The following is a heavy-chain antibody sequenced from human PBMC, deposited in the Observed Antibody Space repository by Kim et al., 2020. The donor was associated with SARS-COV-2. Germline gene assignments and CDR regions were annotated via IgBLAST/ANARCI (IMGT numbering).Heavy chain of an antibody. D-gene: IGHD6-19*01. CDR2: IYYGGST. CDR1: GGSISSSSHY. Sequence: SETLSLTCNVFGGSISSSSHYWGWIRQPPGKGLEWIGSIYYGGSTYYKPSLKSRVTISVDTSKNQFSLRLSSVTAADTAVYYCAINGLAGHNWFDPWGQGTLVTVSS. V-gene: IGHV4-39*01. J-gene: IGHJ5*02. CDR3: AINGLAGHNWFDP.